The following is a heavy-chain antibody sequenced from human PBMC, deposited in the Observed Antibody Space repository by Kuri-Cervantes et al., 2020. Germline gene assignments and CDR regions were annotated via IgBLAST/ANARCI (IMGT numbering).Heavy chain of an antibody. CDR3: ARERGTLRGDAFDL. CDR1: GGSISSGSYY. D-gene: IGHD1-26*01. V-gene: IGHV4-61*02. J-gene: IGHJ3*01. Sequence: SETLSLTCTVSGGSISSGSYYWSWIRQPAGKGLEWIGRIYTSGCTNYNPSLKSRVTMSVDTSENQFSLKLSSVAATDTAVYFCARERGTLRGDAFDLWGQGTTVTVSS. CDR2: IYTSGCT.